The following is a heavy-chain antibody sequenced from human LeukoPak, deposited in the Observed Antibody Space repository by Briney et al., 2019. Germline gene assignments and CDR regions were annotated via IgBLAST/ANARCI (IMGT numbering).Heavy chain of an antibody. CDR1: GFTFNNYA. CDR3: TNLIGYSYGYGYDALDI. D-gene: IGHD5-18*01. CDR2: ISYDGSNI. J-gene: IGHJ3*02. Sequence: PGGSLRLSCAASGFTFNNYAMHWVRQAPGEGLEWVAVISYDGSNIYYADSVKGRFTISRDNSKNTLYLKMHSLRNEDTAVYYCTNLIGYSYGYGYDALDIWGQGTIVTLSS. V-gene: IGHV3-30*04.